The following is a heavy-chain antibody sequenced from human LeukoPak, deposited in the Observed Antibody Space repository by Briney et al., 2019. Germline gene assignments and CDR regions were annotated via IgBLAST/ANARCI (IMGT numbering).Heavy chain of an antibody. D-gene: IGHD1-26*01. CDR3: ARRGRVGATTRGVWFDP. Sequence: ASVKVSCKASGYTFTSYDINWVRQATGQGLEWMGWMNPNSGNTGYAQKFQGRVTITRNTSISTAYMELSSLRSEDTAVYYCARRGRVGATTRGVWFDPWGQGTLVTVSS. CDR1: GYTFTSYD. V-gene: IGHV1-8*03. J-gene: IGHJ5*02. CDR2: MNPNSGNT.